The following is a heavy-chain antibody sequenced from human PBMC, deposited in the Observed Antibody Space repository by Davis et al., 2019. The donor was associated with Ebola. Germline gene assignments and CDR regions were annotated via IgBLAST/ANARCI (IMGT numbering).Heavy chain of an antibody. Sequence: SETLSLTCAVYGGSFSGYYWSWIRQPPGKGLEWIGEINHSGSTNYNPSLKSRVTISVDTSKNQFSLKLNSVTAADTAVYYCARRWELLTYPLDYWGQGTLVTVSS. D-gene: IGHD1-26*01. J-gene: IGHJ4*02. V-gene: IGHV4-34*01. CDR3: ARRWELLTYPLDY. CDR2: INHSGST. CDR1: GGSFSGYY.